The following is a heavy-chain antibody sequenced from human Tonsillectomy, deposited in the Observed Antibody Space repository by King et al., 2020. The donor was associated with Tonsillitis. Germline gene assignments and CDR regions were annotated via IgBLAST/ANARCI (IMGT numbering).Heavy chain of an antibody. V-gene: IGHV1-69*09. Sequence: QLVQSGAEVKRPGSSVKVSCKTSGGTFSSSAISWVRQAPGQGLEWMGRIIPILGIANYAQKFQGGVTITADKSTSTAYMELNSLRSDDTAVYYCARDRYLGGVVLIDHFDYWGQGTLVTVSS. J-gene: IGHJ4*02. CDR3: ARDRYLGGVVLIDHFDY. D-gene: IGHD3-3*01. CDR2: IIPILGIA. CDR1: GGTFSSSA.